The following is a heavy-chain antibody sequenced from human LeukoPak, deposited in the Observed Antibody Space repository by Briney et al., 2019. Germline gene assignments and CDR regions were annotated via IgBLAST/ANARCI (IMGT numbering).Heavy chain of an antibody. V-gene: IGHV3-33*01. D-gene: IGHD3-10*01. CDR2: IWYDGSNK. Sequence: GRSLRLSCAASGFTFSSYGMHWVRQAPSKGLEWVAVIWYDGSNKYYADSVKGRFTISRDNSKNTLYLQMNSLRAEDTAVYYCARGSFASMVRGVTDAHFDYWGQGTLVTVSS. CDR1: GFTFSSYG. CDR3: ARGSFASMVRGVTDAHFDY. J-gene: IGHJ4*02.